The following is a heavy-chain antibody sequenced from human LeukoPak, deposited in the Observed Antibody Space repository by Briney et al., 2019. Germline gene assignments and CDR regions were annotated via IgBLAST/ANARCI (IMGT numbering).Heavy chain of an antibody. D-gene: IGHD6-19*01. CDR1: GFTFSSYA. CDR3: ARVRGIAVAGTPF. V-gene: IGHV3-30*04. CDR2: ISYDGSNK. J-gene: IGHJ4*02. Sequence: GGSLRLSCAASGFTFSSYAMHWVRQAPGKGLEWVAVISYDGSNKYYADSVKGRFTISRDNSKNTLYLQMNSLRAEDTAVYYCARVRGIAVAGTPFWGQGTLVTVSS.